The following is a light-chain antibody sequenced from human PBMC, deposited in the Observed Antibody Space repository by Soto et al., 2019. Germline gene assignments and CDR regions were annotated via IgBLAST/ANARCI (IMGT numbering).Light chain of an antibody. Sequence: EIVMTQSPATLSVSPGERATLSCRASQSVNSNLAWYQQKPGQAPRPLIYGASTRATGIPARFSGSGSGTEFTLTISSLQSEDFALYYCQQYNNWPPPTYTFGQGTKLEIK. J-gene: IGKJ2*01. CDR2: GAS. CDR3: QQYNNWPPPTYT. V-gene: IGKV3-15*01. CDR1: QSVNSN.